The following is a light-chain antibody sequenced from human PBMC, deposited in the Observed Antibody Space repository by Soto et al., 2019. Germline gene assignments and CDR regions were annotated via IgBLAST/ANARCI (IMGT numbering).Light chain of an antibody. CDR2: KAS. V-gene: IGKV1-5*03. Sequence: DIQMTQSPSTLSASVGDRVTITCRASQSISSWLAWYQQKPGKAPKLLIYKASSLESGVPSRFRGNGSGTDFTLTISSLQPEDSATYFCQQANSFPITFGQGTRLEIK. J-gene: IGKJ5*01. CDR1: QSISSW. CDR3: QQANSFPIT.